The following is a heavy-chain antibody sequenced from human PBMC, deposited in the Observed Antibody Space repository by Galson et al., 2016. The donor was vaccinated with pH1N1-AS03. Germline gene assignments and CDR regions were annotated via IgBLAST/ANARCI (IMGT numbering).Heavy chain of an antibody. D-gene: IGHD3-10*02. Sequence: SLRLSCAASGFRFIDYWMTWVRQAPGKGLEWVSSISSSSSPIYYADSVKGRFTTSMDNAKNSVYLQMNSLGAEDTAGYYCARVSGGSRLLIFDFWGQGTLVTVSS. V-gene: IGHV3-11*04. CDR1: GFRFIDYW. CDR3: ARVSGGSRLLIFDF. J-gene: IGHJ4*02. CDR2: ISSSSSPI.